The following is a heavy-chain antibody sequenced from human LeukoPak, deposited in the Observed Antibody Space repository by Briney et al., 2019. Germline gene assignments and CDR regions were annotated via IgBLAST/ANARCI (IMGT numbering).Heavy chain of an antibody. V-gene: IGHV3-48*01. CDR3: ARGGAARPDY. CDR2: ISSSSSAK. CDR1: GFTLSNYG. D-gene: IGHD6-6*01. Sequence: PGGSLRLSCAASGFTLSNYGMNWVRQAPGKGLEWVSYISSSSSAKNYADFVKGRFTISRDNAKSSLSLQMNNLRVEDTAVYYCARGGAARPDYWGQGTLVTVSS. J-gene: IGHJ4*02.